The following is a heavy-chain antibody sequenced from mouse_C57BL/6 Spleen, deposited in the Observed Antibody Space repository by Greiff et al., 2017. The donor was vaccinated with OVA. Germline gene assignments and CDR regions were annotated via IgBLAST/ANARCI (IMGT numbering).Heavy chain of an antibody. CDR2: INPGSGGT. J-gene: IGHJ3*01. V-gene: IGHV1-54*01. CDR1: GYAFTNYL. Sequence: VQRVESGAELVRPGTSVKVSCKASGYAFTNYLIEWVKQRPGQGLEWIGVINPGSGGTNYNEKFKGKATLTADKSSSTAYMQLSSLTSEDSAVYFCARKDYGGFAYWGQGTLVTVSA. D-gene: IGHD1-1*02. CDR3: ARKDYGGFAY.